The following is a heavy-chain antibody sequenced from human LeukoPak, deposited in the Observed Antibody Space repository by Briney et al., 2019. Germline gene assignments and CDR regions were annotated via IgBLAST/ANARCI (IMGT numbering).Heavy chain of an antibody. CDR2: ISSSSSYI. Sequence: GGSLRLSCAASGFTFSSYSMNWVRQAPGKGLEWVSSISSSSSYIYYADSVKGRFAISRDNAKNSLYLQMNSLRAEDTAVYYCAKDRLLNCRGDCYIFDYWGQGTVVTVSS. D-gene: IGHD2-21*02. J-gene: IGHJ4*02. CDR3: AKDRLLNCRGDCYIFDY. V-gene: IGHV3-21*01. CDR1: GFTFSSYS.